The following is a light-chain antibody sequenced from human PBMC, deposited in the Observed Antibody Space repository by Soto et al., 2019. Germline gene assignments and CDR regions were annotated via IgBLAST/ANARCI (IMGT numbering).Light chain of an antibody. Sequence: QSVLTQPASVSGSHGQSITISCTGTSGDIGSYNRVSWYQQHPGKAPKLIIYEVTDRPSGVSNRFSGSKSGNTASLTISGLQAEDEAEYYCSSYTNINTRACVFGTGTKVTV. J-gene: IGLJ1*01. CDR3: SSYTNINTRACV. CDR1: SGDIGSYNR. CDR2: EVT. V-gene: IGLV2-14*01.